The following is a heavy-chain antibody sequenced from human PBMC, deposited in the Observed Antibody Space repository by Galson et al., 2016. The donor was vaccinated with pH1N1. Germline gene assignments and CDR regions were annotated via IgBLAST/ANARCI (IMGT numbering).Heavy chain of an antibody. CDR1: GFTFSDYS. J-gene: IGHJ4*02. V-gene: IGHV3-48*01. CDR3: VRDNWGLDY. D-gene: IGHD7-27*01. Sequence: SLRLSCAASGFTFSDYSMNWVRQAPGKGLEWLSYFGAGHDIYYADSVKGRFTISRDNARNSLYLQMNSLRAEDTAVHYCVRDNWGLDYWGQGTLVTVSS. CDR2: FGAGHDI.